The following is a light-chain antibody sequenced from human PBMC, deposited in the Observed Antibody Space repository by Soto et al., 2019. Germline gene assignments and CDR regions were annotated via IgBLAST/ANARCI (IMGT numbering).Light chain of an antibody. CDR1: QSLVYSDGNTF. CDR2: KVS. CDR3: MQGTHWPPT. J-gene: IGKJ1*01. V-gene: IGKV2-30*01. Sequence: DVVMTQSPLSLPVTLGQPASISCRSSQSLVYSDGNTFLNWFQQRPDQSPRRLIYKVSNRDSGVPDRFSGSGSGTDFTLKISRVEAEDVGVYYCMQGTHWPPTFGQGTKVDIK.